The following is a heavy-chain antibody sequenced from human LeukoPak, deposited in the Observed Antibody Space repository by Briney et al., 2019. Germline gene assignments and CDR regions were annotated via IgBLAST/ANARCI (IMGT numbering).Heavy chain of an antibody. J-gene: IGHJ4*02. V-gene: IGHV3-30*03. CDR1: GFTFSSYG. CDR3: ATYDYDFWSAYPRDLTRFDY. CDR2: ISYDGSNK. D-gene: IGHD3-3*01. Sequence: GGSLRLSCAASGFTFSSYGMHWVRQAPGKGLEWVAVISYDGSNKYYADSVKGRFTISRDNSKNSLYLQMNSLRAEDTAVYYCATYDYDFWSAYPRDLTRFDYWGQGTLVTVSS.